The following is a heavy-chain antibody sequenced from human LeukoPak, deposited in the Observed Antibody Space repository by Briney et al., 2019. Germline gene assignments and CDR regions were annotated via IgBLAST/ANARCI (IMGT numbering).Heavy chain of an antibody. V-gene: IGHV3-11*06. Sequence: GGSLRLSCAASGFTFSDYYMSWIRQAPGKGLEWVSYISSSSYTNYADSVKGRFTISRDNAKNSLYLQMNSLRAEDTAVYYCASGFRDGYDSSGYYSSDGMDVWGQGTTVTVSS. CDR1: GFTFSDYY. CDR2: ISSSSYT. D-gene: IGHD3-22*01. CDR3: ASGFRDGYDSSGYYSSDGMDV. J-gene: IGHJ6*02.